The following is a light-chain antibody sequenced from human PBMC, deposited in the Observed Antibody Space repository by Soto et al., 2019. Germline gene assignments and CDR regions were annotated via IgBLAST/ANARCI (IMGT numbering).Light chain of an antibody. CDR1: SSDVGAYNH. J-gene: IGLJ1*01. CDR2: EVS. V-gene: IGLV2-14*01. Sequence: QSVLTQPASVSGSPGQSITISCTGTSSDVGAYNHVSWYQQRSGKAPKLLIYEVSNRPSGVSNRFSGSKSGNTASLTISGLQAEDEADYYCSSYISISAYVFGTGTKRTVL. CDR3: SSYISISAYV.